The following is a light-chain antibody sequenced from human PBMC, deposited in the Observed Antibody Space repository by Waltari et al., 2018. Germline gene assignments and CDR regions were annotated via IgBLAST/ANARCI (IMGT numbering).Light chain of an antibody. Sequence: QSALTQPASVSGSPGQSITISCTGTSSDGGHYNLVPWYQQYPGKAPKVMIYDDNRRPSGVSDRFSGSKSGNTASLTISGVQAEDEADYYCCSYAGSYTWVFGGGTKLTVL. V-gene: IGLV2-23*01. J-gene: IGLJ3*02. CDR1: SSDGGHYNL. CDR2: DDN. CDR3: CSYAGSYTWV.